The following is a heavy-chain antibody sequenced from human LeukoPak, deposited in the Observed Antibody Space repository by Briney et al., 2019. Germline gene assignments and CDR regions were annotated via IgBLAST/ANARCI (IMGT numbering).Heavy chain of an antibody. CDR1: GFIFSSYS. J-gene: IGHJ4*02. D-gene: IGHD6-6*01. Sequence: GGSLRLSCAASGFIFSSYSMNWVRQAPGKGLEWVSHISSSSSMIYYADSVKGRFTISRDNAKNSLYLQMNSLRAEDTAVYYCARGLSIVPFDYWGQGTLVTVSS. V-gene: IGHV3-48*04. CDR2: ISSSSSMI. CDR3: ARGLSIVPFDY.